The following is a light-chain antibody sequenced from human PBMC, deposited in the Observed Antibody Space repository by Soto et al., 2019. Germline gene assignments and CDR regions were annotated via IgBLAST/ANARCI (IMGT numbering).Light chain of an antibody. Sequence: QSALTQPPSASGSPGQSVTISCTGTSSDVGGYNYVSWYQQHPGKAPKLMIYEVSKRPTGFPDRFSGSKSGNTASLTVSGFQTEDEADYYCSSYAGSNNYVVFGGGTKVTVL. CDR3: SSYAGSNNYVV. CDR2: EVS. V-gene: IGLV2-8*01. J-gene: IGLJ2*01. CDR1: SSDVGGYNY.